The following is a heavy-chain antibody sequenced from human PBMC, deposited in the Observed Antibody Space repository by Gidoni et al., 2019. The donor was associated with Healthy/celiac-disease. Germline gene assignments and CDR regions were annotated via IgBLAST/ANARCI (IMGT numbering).Heavy chain of an antibody. CDR1: GLPFSSYG. Sequence: QVQLVESGGGVVQPGRSLRLACAASGLPFSSYGMHWVRQAPGKGLGCVAVISYNGSNKYYADSVKGRFTISRDNSKNTLYLQMNSLRAEDTAVYYCARGASFHYYYYYMDVWGKGTTVTVSS. D-gene: IGHD5-12*01. J-gene: IGHJ6*03. CDR3: ARGASFHYYYYYMDV. CDR2: ISYNGSNK. V-gene: IGHV3-30*03.